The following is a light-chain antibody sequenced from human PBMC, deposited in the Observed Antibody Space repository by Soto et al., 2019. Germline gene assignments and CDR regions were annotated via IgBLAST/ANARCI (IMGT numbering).Light chain of an antibody. CDR1: QDIGNN. J-gene: IGKJ4*01. CDR3: QHYDNLPALT. V-gene: IGKV1-33*01. Sequence: DIQMTQSPSSLSASVGDRVTITCQASQDIGNNLNWYQQKPGKAPKLLIYDASNLETGVPSRFSGSGSGTDFSFTISSLQPEDIATYYCQHYDNLPALTFGGGNRVEIK. CDR2: DAS.